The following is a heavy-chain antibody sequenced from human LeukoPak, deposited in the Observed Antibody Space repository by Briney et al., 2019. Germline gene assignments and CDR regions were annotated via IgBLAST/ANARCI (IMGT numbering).Heavy chain of an antibody. V-gene: IGHV4-59*08. CDR1: GGSISSYY. Sequence: SETLSLTCTVSGGSISSYYWSWIRQPPGKGLEWIGYIYYSGSTNYNPSLKSRVTISVDTSKNQFSLKLSSVTAADTAVYYCARHSPYSIAAAYFNYWGQGTLVTVSS. CDR2: IYYSGST. CDR3: ARHSPYSIAAAYFNY. D-gene: IGHD6-13*01. J-gene: IGHJ4*02.